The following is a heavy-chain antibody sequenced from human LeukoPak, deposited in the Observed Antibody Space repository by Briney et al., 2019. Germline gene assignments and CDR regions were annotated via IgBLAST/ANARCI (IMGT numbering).Heavy chain of an antibody. J-gene: IGHJ4*02. CDR1: GASISNNY. V-gene: IGHV4-59*12. CDR2: IYYSGST. CDR3: ARVDDRGHYYDSSGPRKLFDY. D-gene: IGHD3-22*01. Sequence: SETLSLTCTVSGASISNNYWSWIRQPPGKGLEWIGNIYYSGSTTYNPSLKSRVTISVDTSKKQFSLKLSSVTAADTAVYYCARVDDRGHYYDSSGPRKLFDYWGQGTLVTVSS.